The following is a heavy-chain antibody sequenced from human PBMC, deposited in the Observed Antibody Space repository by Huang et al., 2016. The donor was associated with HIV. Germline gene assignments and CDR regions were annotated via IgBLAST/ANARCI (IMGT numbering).Heavy chain of an antibody. CDR1: GYTFTSYG. J-gene: IGHJ3*02. CDR2: ISAYRGDT. Sequence: QIQLMQSGPELKQPGASVKVSCKASGYTFTSYGITWVRQAPGQGPEWRGRISAYRGDTEYEQKFQGRVTLTTDTSTNIAYMELRSLRSDDTAKYYCARDPKYHRIGYYRQRRGIDIWGQGTMVIVSS. CDR3: ARDPKYHRIGYYRQRRGIDI. V-gene: IGHV1-18*01. D-gene: IGHD3-22*01.